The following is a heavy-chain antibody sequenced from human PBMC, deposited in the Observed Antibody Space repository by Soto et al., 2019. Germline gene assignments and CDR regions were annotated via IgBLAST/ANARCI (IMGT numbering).Heavy chain of an antibody. V-gene: IGHV3-30*18. J-gene: IGHJ4*02. CDR3: AKDIGEDYGGSLG. CDR1: GFTFSSYG. Sequence: QVQLVESGGGVVQPGRSLRLSCAASGFTFSSYGMHWVRQAPGKGLEWVAVISYDGSNKYYADSVKGRFTISRDNSKNTLYLQMNSLRAEDTAVYYCAKDIGEDYGGSLGWGQGTLVAVSS. CDR2: ISYDGSNK. D-gene: IGHD4-17*01.